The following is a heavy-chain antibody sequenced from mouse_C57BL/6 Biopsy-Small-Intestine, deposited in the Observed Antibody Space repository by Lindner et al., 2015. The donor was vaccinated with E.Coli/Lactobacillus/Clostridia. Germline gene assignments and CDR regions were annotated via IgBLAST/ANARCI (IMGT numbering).Heavy chain of an antibody. CDR2: IDPSNGNT. J-gene: IGHJ3*01. Sequence: VQLQESGAERERPGASVKLSCTASGFNIKDSLMHWVKQRPEQGLEWIGRIDPSNGNTKYVPKFQDKATITADISSSTAYLQLRSLTSEDTAVYYCVRSIYYMRFAYWGQGTLVTVSA. D-gene: IGHD2-12*01. V-gene: IGHV14-3*02. CDR3: VRSIYYMRFAY. CDR1: GFNIKDSL.